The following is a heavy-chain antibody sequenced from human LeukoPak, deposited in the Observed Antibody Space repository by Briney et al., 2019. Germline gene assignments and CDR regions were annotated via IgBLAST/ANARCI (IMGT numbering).Heavy chain of an antibody. V-gene: IGHV4-59*06. CDR2: IYYSGST. Sequence: SETLSLTCTVSGGSISRYLWSWIRRPPGKGLEWIGYIYYSGSTYYNPSLKSRVTISVDTSKNQFSLKLSSVTAADTAVYYCARSRVYDILTGYLYNWFDPWGQGTLVTVSS. CDR1: GGSISRYL. D-gene: IGHD3-9*01. J-gene: IGHJ5*02. CDR3: ARSRVYDILTGYLYNWFDP.